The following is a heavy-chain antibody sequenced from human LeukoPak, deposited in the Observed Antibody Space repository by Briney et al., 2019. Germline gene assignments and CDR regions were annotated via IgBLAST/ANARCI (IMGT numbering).Heavy chain of an antibody. CDR2: ISSDVSNK. D-gene: IGHD4-17*01. CDR1: GSTLSSYG. CDR3: ARGTTVTRLYGKGAFDI. V-gene: IGHV3-30*03. Sequence: GQSLTLSWPAAGSTLSSYGMHWVRQVASQWLEWAAVISSDVSNKYYAYSVKGRFTISRDNSKNPLYLQMNSLRAEDTAVYYCARGTTVTRLYGKGAFDIWGQGTMVSVSS. J-gene: IGHJ3*02.